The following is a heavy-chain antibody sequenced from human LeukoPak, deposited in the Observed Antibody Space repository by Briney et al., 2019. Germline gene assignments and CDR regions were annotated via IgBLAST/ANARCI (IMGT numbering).Heavy chain of an antibody. CDR2: IYAGNGNT. CDR1: GYTFTNYA. Sequence: GASVKVSCKASGYTFTNYAFHWVRQAPGQRLEWMGWIYAGNGNTKYSQKFQGRVTITRDTSASTAYMELSRLRSDDTAVYYCARGFSDFWSGYRRADYWGQGTLVTVSS. D-gene: IGHD3-3*01. V-gene: IGHV1-3*01. J-gene: IGHJ4*02. CDR3: ARGFSDFWSGYRRADY.